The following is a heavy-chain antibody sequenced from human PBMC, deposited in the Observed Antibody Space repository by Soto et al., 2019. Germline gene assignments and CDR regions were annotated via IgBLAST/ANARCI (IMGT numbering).Heavy chain of an antibody. J-gene: IGHJ4*02. Sequence: SETLSLTCTVSGGSISSSSYYWGWIRQPPGKGLEWIGSIYYSGSTYYNPSLKSRVTISVDTSKNQFSLKLSSVTAADTAVYYCASGAAGRVDYFDYWGQGTLVTVAS. V-gene: IGHV4-39*01. CDR2: IYYSGST. D-gene: IGHD6-13*01. CDR3: ASGAAGRVDYFDY. CDR1: GGSISSSSYY.